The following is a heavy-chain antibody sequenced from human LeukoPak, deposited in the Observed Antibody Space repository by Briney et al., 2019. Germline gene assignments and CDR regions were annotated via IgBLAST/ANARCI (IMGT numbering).Heavy chain of an antibody. CDR1: GFTFSSYA. Sequence: GGSLRLSCTASGFTFSSYAMSWVCQAPGKGLEWVSAISGGGGTTYYADSVKGRFTISRDNSKNTLSLQMYSLRAEDTALYYCAKADGSAWYRGDYWGQGTLVTVSS. D-gene: IGHD6-19*01. CDR2: ISGGGGTT. CDR3: AKADGSAWYRGDY. J-gene: IGHJ4*02. V-gene: IGHV3-23*01.